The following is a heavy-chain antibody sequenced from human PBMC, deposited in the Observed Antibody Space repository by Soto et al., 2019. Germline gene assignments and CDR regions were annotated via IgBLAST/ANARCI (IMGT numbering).Heavy chain of an antibody. CDR3: ARGGEDIVVVPAARNLDY. Sequence: PSETLSLTCAVYGGSFSGYYWSWIRQPPGKGLEWIGEINHSGSTNHNPSLKSRVTISVDTSKNQFSLKLSSVTAADTAVYYCARGGEDIVVVPAARNLDYWGQGTLVTVS. CDR2: INHSGST. D-gene: IGHD2-2*01. J-gene: IGHJ4*02. V-gene: IGHV4-34*01. CDR1: GGSFSGYY.